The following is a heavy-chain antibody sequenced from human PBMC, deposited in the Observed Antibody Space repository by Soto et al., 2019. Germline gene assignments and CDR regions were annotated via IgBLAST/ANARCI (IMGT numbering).Heavy chain of an antibody. V-gene: IGHV5-51*01. J-gene: IGHJ4*02. Sequence: ESLKISCKGSGYIFTDHCIVWVRQMAGKGLEWVGIICPGYSNIRYSPSLQGQVTISADKSISTAYLQWSSLKASDTAIYYCARGGVDSRSFDYWGQGTVVTVSS. CDR2: ICPGYSNI. D-gene: IGHD3-22*01. CDR1: GYIFTDHC. CDR3: ARGGVDSRSFDY.